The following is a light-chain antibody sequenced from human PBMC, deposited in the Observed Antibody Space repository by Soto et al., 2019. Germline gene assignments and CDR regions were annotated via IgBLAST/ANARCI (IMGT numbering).Light chain of an antibody. Sequence: EIVMTQSPATLSVSPGERATLSCRASESVSSNLAWYQQKPGQAPRLLIHGASTRATGIPARFSGSGSGTEFTLTISSLQSEDFAVYYCQQYNDWWTFGQGTTVDIK. CDR1: ESVSSN. CDR2: GAS. J-gene: IGKJ1*01. V-gene: IGKV3-15*01. CDR3: QQYNDWWT.